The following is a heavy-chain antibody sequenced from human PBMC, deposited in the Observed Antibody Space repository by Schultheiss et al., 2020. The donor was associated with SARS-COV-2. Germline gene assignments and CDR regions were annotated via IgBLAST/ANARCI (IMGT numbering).Heavy chain of an antibody. V-gene: IGHV3-9*01. Sequence: GGSLRLSCAASGFTFSSYAMSWVRQAPGKGLEWVSGISWNSGSIGYADSVKGRFTISRDNAKNTLYLQMNSLRAEDTAVYYCARGSDCSGGSCYFYYYGMDVWGQGTTVTVSS. J-gene: IGHJ6*02. CDR3: ARGSDCSGGSCYFYYYGMDV. CDR1: GFTFSSYA. CDR2: ISWNSGSI. D-gene: IGHD2-15*01.